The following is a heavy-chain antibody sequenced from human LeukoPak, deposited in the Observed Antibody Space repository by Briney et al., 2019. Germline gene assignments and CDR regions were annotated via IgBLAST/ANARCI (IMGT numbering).Heavy chain of an antibody. J-gene: IGHJ5*01. D-gene: IGHD5-18*01. Sequence: SETLSLTCTLSGGSPTIYNSSCSPQPPGKGLEWIGYISPSGSTNYNPSLTSRVTMSVDTSENHFSLKLNSVTAADTAVYYCLSVDTSVGKDSWGQGTLVSVS. CDR2: ISPSGST. CDR1: GGSPTIYN. V-gene: IGHV4-4*08. CDR3: LSVDTSVGKDS.